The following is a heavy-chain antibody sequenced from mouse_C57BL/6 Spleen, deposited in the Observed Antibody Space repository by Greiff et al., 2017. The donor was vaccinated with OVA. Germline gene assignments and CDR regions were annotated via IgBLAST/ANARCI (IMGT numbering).Heavy chain of an antibody. Sequence: VQVVESGGGLVKPGGSLKLSCAASGFTFSSYAMSWVRQTPEKRLEWVATISDGGSYTYYPDNVKGRFTISRDNAKNNLYLQMSHLKSEDTAMYYCARGGGYDGYWYFDVWGTGTTVTVSS. V-gene: IGHV5-4*01. D-gene: IGHD2-3*01. J-gene: IGHJ1*03. CDR3: ARGGGYDGYWYFDV. CDR2: ISDGGSYT. CDR1: GFTFSSYA.